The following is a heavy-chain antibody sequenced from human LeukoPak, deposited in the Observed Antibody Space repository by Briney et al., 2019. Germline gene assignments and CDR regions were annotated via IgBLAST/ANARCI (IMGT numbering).Heavy chain of an antibody. CDR2: ISGSGGTT. J-gene: IGHJ4*02. CDR1: GFSVSSNY. CDR3: AKVQEMDTILPPFHY. D-gene: IGHD5-24*01. Sequence: GGSLRLSCAASGFSVSSNYMNWVRQAPGKGLEWVSAISGSGGTTFYADSVKGRFTISRDNSKNTLYLQVNSLRAADTAIYYCAKVQEMDTILPPFHYWGQGTLVTVSS. V-gene: IGHV3-23*01.